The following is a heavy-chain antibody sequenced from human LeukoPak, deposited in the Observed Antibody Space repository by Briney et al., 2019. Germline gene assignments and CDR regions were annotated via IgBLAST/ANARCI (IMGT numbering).Heavy chain of an antibody. CDR1: GFTFSSYG. Sequence: GGSLRLSCAASGFTFSSYGMHWVRQAPGKGLEWVAVISYDGSNKYYADSVKGRFTISRDNSKNTLYLQMNSLRAEDTAVYYCAKDDSGSYPGGWGQGTLVTVSS. D-gene: IGHD1-26*01. CDR3: AKDDSGSYPGG. J-gene: IGHJ4*02. V-gene: IGHV3-30*18. CDR2: ISYDGSNK.